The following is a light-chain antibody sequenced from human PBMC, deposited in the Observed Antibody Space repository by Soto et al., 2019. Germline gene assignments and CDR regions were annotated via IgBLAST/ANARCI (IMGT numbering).Light chain of an antibody. J-gene: IGKJ1*01. CDR2: KAS. V-gene: IGKV1-5*03. Sequence: IQMTQSPPTLSASVGDRVTITCRASQSIRSGLAWYQPKPGKAPKLLSYKASSLESGGPSRFSGSGSGTEFTLTISRLQPDDFATYYCQQFNSYSTWTFGKGTKVEIK. CDR1: QSIRSG. CDR3: QQFNSYSTWT.